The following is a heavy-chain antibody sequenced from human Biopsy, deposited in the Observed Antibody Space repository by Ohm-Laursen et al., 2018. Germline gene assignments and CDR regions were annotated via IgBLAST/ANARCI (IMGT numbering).Heavy chain of an antibody. CDR1: GYTFTSHD. CDR3: ARWETTLGRSLDS. V-gene: IGHV1-8*01. Sequence: ASVKLSCKASGYTFTSHDINWGRQATGQGLEWMGWMSPSTGNTVYAQRFQDRVTMTSDTSTGTAYMELTSLTSDDTAVYFCARWETTLGRSLDSWGQGTLVAVSS. D-gene: IGHD1-26*01. CDR2: MSPSTGNT. J-gene: IGHJ4*02.